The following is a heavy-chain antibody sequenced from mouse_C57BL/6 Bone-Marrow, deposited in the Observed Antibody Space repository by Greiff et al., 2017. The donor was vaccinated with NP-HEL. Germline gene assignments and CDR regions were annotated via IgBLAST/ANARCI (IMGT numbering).Heavy chain of an antibody. J-gene: IGHJ3*01. V-gene: IGHV14-4*01. CDR1: GFIIKDDY. CDR3: TPEEFAY. Sequence: VQLQQSGAELVRPGASVKLSCTASGFIIKDDYMHWVKQRPEQGLEWIGWIDPENGDTEYASKFQGKATITADTSSNTAYLQLSSLTSEDTAVYYCTPEEFAYWGQETLVTVSA. CDR2: IDPENGDT.